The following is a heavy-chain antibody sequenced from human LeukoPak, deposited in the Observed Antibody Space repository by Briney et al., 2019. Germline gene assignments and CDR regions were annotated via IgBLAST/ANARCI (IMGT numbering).Heavy chain of an antibody. CDR1: GFTFSSYW. CDR3: ARSVYCSGGSCYSVVYMDV. Sequence: PGGSLRLSCAASGFTFSSYWMHWVRQAPGKGLVWVSRINSDGSSTSYADSVKGRFTISRDNAKNTLYLQMNSLRAEDTAVYYCARSVYCSGGSCYSVVYMDVWGKGTTVTVSS. CDR2: INSDGSST. J-gene: IGHJ6*03. D-gene: IGHD2-15*01. V-gene: IGHV3-74*01.